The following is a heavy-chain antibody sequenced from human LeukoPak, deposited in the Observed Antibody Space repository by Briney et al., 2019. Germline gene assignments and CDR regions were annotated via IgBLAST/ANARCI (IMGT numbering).Heavy chain of an antibody. D-gene: IGHD6-19*01. J-gene: IGHJ4*02. CDR1: GFTFSSYA. V-gene: IGHV3-30-3*01. CDR2: ISYDGTSK. Sequence: GGSLRLSCAASGFTFSSYAMHWVRQAPGKGLEWMAVISYDGTSKYYADSVKGRFTISRDNSKNTLYLQMNSLRAEDTAVYYCAKDSPYSSGWYYFDYWGQGTLVTVSS. CDR3: AKDSPYSSGWYYFDY.